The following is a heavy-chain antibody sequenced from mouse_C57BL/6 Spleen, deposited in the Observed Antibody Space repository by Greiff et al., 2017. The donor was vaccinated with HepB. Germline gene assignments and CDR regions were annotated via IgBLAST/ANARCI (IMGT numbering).Heavy chain of an antibody. J-gene: IGHJ3*01. CDR3: ARGSGPFAY. D-gene: IGHD3-2*02. CDR1: GYTFTSYW. V-gene: IGHV1-64*01. CDR2: IHPNSGST. Sequence: QVQLQQPGAELVKPGASVKLSCKASGYTFTSYWMHWVKQRPGQGLEWIGMIHPNSGSTNYNEKFKSKATLTVDKSSSTAYMQLSSLTSEDAAVYYCARGSGPFAYWGQGTLVTVSA.